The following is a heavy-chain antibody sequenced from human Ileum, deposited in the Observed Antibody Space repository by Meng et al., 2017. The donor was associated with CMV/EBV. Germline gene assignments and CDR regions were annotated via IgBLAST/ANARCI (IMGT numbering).Heavy chain of an antibody. CDR2: MNPNSGNT. CDR1: GYTFINYG. Sequence: ASVKVSCKASGYTFINYGVTWVRQAPGQGLEWMGWMNPNSGNTGYAQKFLGRVTMTRNTSISTAYMELSSLRSEDTAVYYCARTHYYYYGMDVWGQGTTVTVSS. V-gene: IGHV1-8*01. CDR3: ARTHYYYYGMDV. J-gene: IGHJ6*02.